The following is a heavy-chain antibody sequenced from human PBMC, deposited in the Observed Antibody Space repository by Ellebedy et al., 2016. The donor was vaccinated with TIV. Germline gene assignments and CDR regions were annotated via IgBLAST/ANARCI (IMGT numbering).Heavy chain of an antibody. CDR2: ISSNGGST. D-gene: IGHD3-10*01. Sequence: GESLKISCAASGFTFSNHAMHWVRQAPGKGLEYVSAISSNGGSTYYADSVKGRFTISRDNSKNTLYLQMGSLRADDMAVYFCARAGFGELGRIDHWGQGTLVTVSS. CDR3: ARAGFGELGRIDH. CDR1: GFTFSNHA. V-gene: IGHV3-64*02. J-gene: IGHJ4*02.